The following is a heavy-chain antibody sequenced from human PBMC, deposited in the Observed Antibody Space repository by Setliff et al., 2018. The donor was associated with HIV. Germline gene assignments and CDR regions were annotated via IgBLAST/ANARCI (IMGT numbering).Heavy chain of an antibody. Sequence: SETLSLTCTVSGYSISSGYYWGWIRQPPGKGLEWIGSIYHGGSTYYNPSLKSRVTISADPSKNQFSLKLSSVTAADTAVYYCARHDVVLAAAAVLDYWGQGTLVTVSS. V-gene: IGHV4-38-2*02. CDR2: IYHGGST. D-gene: IGHD6-13*01. CDR1: GYSISSGYY. J-gene: IGHJ4*02. CDR3: ARHDVVLAAAAVLDY.